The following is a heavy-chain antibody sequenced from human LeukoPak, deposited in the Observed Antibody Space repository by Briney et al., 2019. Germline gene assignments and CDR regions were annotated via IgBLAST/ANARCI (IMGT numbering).Heavy chain of an antibody. CDR3: ARDRLIAVADAFDY. Sequence: ASVKVSCKASGYTFTGYYMHWVRQAPGQGLEWMGWINPNSGGTNYAQKFQGRVTMTGDTSISTAYMELSRLRSDDTAVYYCARDRLIAVADAFDYWGQGTLVTVSS. D-gene: IGHD6-19*01. CDR1: GYTFTGYY. J-gene: IGHJ4*02. V-gene: IGHV1-2*02. CDR2: INPNSGGT.